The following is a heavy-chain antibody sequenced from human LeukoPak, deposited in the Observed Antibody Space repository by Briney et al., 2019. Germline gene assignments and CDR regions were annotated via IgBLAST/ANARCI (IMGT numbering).Heavy chain of an antibody. CDR1: GYTFTGYY. CDR2: SNPNSGGT. V-gene: IGHV1-2*02. D-gene: IGHD3-22*01. Sequence: ASVKVSCKASGYTFTGYYMHWVRQAPGQGLEWMGWSNPNSGGTNYAQKFQGRVTMTRDTSISTAYMELSRLRSDDTAVYYCARSPLYYYDSSGYLGNWGQGTLVTVSS. CDR3: ARSPLYYYDSSGYLGN. J-gene: IGHJ4*02.